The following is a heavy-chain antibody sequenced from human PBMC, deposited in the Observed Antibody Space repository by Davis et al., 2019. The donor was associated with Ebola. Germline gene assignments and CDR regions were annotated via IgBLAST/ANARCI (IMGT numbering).Heavy chain of an antibody. CDR2: IYYSGST. Sequence: SETLSLTCAVYGGSFSGYYWSWIRQHPGKGLEWIGYIYYSGSTNYNPSLKSRVTISVDTSKNQFSLKLSSVTAADTAVYYCASLGTSYWGQGTLVTVSS. J-gene: IGHJ4*02. CDR3: ASLGTSY. V-gene: IGHV4-59*01. CDR1: GGSFSGYY. D-gene: IGHD7-27*01.